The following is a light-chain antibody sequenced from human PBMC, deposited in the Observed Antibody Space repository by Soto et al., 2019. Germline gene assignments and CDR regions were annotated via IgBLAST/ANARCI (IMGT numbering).Light chain of an antibody. CDR2: DAS. CDR1: QSVSSNY. Sequence: EIVLTQSPDTLSLSPGERATLSCRASQSVSSNYLVWYQQKPGQAPRPLIYDASNRATGVPARFSGSGSGTDFTLTISSLEPGDFAFYYCQQRTNWPLGSFGGGTKVDI. J-gene: IGKJ4*01. V-gene: IGKV3D-20*02. CDR3: QQRTNWPLGS.